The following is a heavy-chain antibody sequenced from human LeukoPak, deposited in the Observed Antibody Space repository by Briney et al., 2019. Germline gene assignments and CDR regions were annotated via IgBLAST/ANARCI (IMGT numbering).Heavy chain of an antibody. Sequence: ASVKVSCKASGYTFTSYAMHWVRQAPGQRLEWMGWINAGNGNATYTQKLQGRVTMTTDTSTSTAYMELRSLRSDDTAVYYCASNQYYYDSSGYYYFDYWGQGTLVTVSS. CDR2: INAGNGNA. CDR1: GYTFTSYA. J-gene: IGHJ4*02. D-gene: IGHD3-22*01. V-gene: IGHV1-3*01. CDR3: ASNQYYYDSSGYYYFDY.